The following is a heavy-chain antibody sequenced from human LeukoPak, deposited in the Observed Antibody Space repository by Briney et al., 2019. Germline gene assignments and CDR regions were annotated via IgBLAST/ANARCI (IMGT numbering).Heavy chain of an antibody. J-gene: IGHJ4*02. D-gene: IGHD6-13*01. V-gene: IGHV3-64*01. CDR1: GFTFSSYA. CDR3: ARDYGRAAYADY. Sequence: GGSLRLSCAASGFTFSSYAMHWVRQAPGKGLEYVSAISSNGGSTYYANSVKGRFTISRDNSKNTLYLQMGSLRAEDMAVYYCARDYGRAAYADYWGQGTLVTVSS. CDR2: ISSNGGST.